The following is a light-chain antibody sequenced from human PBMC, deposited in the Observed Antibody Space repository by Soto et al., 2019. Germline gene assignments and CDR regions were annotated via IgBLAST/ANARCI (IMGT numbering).Light chain of an antibody. CDR1: QSVSNSY. CDR3: QQYGSSPPSWT. J-gene: IGKJ1*01. Sequence: ETVLTQSPGTLSLSPGERATLSCSASQSVSNSYLAWYQQKPGQAPRLLIYGASSRATGIPDRFSGSGSGTDFTLTISRLEPEDFAVYYCQQYGSSPPSWTFGQGTKVEIK. CDR2: GAS. V-gene: IGKV3-20*01.